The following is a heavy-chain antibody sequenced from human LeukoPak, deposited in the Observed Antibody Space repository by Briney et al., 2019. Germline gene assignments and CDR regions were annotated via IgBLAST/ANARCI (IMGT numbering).Heavy chain of an antibody. CDR3: TSNLVYSNNSYDYYYIDV. CDR1: GYTFTGYY. D-gene: IGHD4-11*01. J-gene: IGHJ6*03. CDR2: INPNNGST. Sequence: GASVKVSCKASGYTFTGYYMHWVRQAPGQGLEWMGWINPNNGSTNYAQKFQGRVTMTRDTSTSTAYMELSRLRSDDTAVYYCTSNLVYSNNSYDYYYIDVWGKGATVTVSS. V-gene: IGHV1-2*02.